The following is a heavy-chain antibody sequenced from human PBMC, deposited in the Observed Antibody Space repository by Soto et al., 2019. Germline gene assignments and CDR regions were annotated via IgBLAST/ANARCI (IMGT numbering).Heavy chain of an antibody. CDR1: GYTFTGYY. J-gene: IGHJ3*02. CDR3: ARYCSSTSCYGPPDAFDI. Sequence: ASVKVSCKASGYTFTGYYMHWVRQAPGQGLEWMGWINPNSGGTNYAQKFQGWVTMTRDTSISTAYMELSRLRSDGTAVYYCARYCSSTSCYGPPDAFDIWGQGTMVTVSS. V-gene: IGHV1-2*04. CDR2: INPNSGGT. D-gene: IGHD2-2*01.